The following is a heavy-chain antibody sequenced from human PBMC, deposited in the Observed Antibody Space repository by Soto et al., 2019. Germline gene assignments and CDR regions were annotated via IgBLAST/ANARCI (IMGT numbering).Heavy chain of an antibody. CDR1: GFTFSSYA. CDR2: ISGSGGST. D-gene: IGHD3-22*01. CDR3: AKGGTNYYDSSGYYDY. V-gene: IGHV3-23*01. J-gene: IGHJ4*02. Sequence: EVQLLESGGGLVQPGGSLRLSCAASGFTFSSYAMSWVRQAPGKGLEWVSAISGSGGSTYYADSVKGRFTISRDNSKNTLYLQMNSLRAEETAVHYCAKGGTNYYDSSGYYDYWGQGTLVTVSS.